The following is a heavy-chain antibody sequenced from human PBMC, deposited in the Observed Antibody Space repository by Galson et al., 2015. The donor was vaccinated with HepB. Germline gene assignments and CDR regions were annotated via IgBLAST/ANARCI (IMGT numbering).Heavy chain of an antibody. D-gene: IGHD6-19*01. CDR2: ITDGGTT. CDR3: TPQPYRSPGDY. CDR1: GFTFSNAW. V-gene: IGHV3-15*01. Sequence: SLRLSCAASGFTFSNAWMTWVRQAPGKGLEWVGRITDGGTTDYAAPVKGRFTISRDDSKNTLYLEMNSLKTEDTAVYYCTPQPYRSPGDYWGQGTLVTVSS. J-gene: IGHJ4*02.